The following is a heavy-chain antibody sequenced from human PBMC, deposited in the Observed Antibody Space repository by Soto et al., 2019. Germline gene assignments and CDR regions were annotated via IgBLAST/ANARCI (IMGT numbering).Heavy chain of an antibody. J-gene: IGHJ3*02. CDR2: IYYSGST. Sequence: SETVSLTCTVSGGSISSGDYYWSWIRQPPGKGLEWIGYIYYSGSTYYNPSLKSRVTISVDTSKNQFSLKLSSVTAADTAVYYCARDRYCSGGSCYKSRLGAFDIWGQGTMVT. CDR3: ARDRYCSGGSCYKSRLGAFDI. CDR1: GGSISSGDYY. D-gene: IGHD2-15*01. V-gene: IGHV4-30-4*01.